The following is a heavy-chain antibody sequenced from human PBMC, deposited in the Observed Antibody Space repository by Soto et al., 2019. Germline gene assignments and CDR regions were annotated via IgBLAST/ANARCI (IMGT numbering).Heavy chain of an antibody. CDR3: AKGYGSGSQLSWFDP. V-gene: IGHV3-23*01. CDR2: ISGSGGST. J-gene: IGHJ5*02. Sequence: GGSLRLSCAAAGFTFSGYAMSWVRQAPGKGLEWVSAISGSGGSTYYADSVKGRFTISRDNSKNTLYLQMNSLRAEDTAVYYCAKGYGSGSQLSWFDPWGQGTLVTVSS. CDR1: GFTFSGYA. D-gene: IGHD3-10*01.